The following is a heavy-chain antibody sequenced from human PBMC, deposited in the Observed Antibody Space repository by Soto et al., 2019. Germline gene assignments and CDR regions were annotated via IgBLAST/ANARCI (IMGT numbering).Heavy chain of an antibody. CDR3: ARGRAGSATFDY. CDR2: INHSGST. D-gene: IGHD6-19*01. J-gene: IGHJ4*02. CDR1: GGSCSGYY. V-gene: IGHV4-34*01. Sequence: QVQLQQWGAGLLKPSETLSLTCAVYGGSCSGYYWSWIRQPPGKGLAWIGEINHSGSTNYNPSLKSRVTISVDTSKNQFSLQLSSVTAADTAVYYCARGRAGSATFDYLGQGTLVTVSS.